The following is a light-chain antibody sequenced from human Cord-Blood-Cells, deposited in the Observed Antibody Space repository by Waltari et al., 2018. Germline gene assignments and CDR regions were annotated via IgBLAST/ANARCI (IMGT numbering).Light chain of an antibody. J-gene: IGKJ2*01. Sequence: IQMPQSHPSLTPSVGDRVTVTCQASQDISNYLNWYQHKPGKAPKLLIYDASNLETGVPSRFSGSGSGTDFTFTISSLQPEDIATYYCQQYDNLPYTFGQRTKLEIK. CDR3: QQYDNLPYT. V-gene: IGKV1-33*01. CDR2: DAS. CDR1: QDISNY.